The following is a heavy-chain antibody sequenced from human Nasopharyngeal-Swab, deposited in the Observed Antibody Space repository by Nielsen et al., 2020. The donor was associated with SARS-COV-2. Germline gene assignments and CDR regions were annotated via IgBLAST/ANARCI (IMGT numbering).Heavy chain of an antibody. Sequence: GDSLKISCAASESSCAASGFTQGPGKGLEWVSSSSSSSSYMDYADSVKGRFTISRDNAKTSLNLQINGLRGEDTAVFYCARDFGYRYDNWFDPWGQGTLVTVSS. CDR3: ARDFGYRYDNWFDP. CDR2: SSSSSSYM. D-gene: IGHD5-12*01. V-gene: IGHV3-21*01. J-gene: IGHJ5*02. CDR1: ESSCAASG.